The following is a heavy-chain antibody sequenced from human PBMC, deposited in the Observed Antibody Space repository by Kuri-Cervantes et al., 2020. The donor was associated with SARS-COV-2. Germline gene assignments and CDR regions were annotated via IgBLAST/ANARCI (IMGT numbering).Heavy chain of an antibody. CDR1: GFTFSSYW. CDR3: ARAEWGLIDY. V-gene: IGHV3-7*01. CDR2: IKQDGSEK. Sequence: GESLKISCAASGFTFSSYWMSWVRQAPGKGLEWVANIKQDGSEKYYVDSVKGRFTISRDNAKNSLYLQMNSLRAEDAAVYYCARAEWGLIDYWGQGTLVTVSS. J-gene: IGHJ4*02. D-gene: IGHD1-26*01.